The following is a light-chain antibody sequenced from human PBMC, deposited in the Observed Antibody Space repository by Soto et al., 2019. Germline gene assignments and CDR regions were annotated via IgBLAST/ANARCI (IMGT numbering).Light chain of an antibody. V-gene: IGKV3-11*01. Sequence: EIVLTQSPATLSLSPGERATLSCRASQSVSSYLAWYQQQSGQAPRLLIYDASNRATGIPGRFSGGGYGTDFPLTISSREPEDVADYCCQQRSKRLTFGGGTKVEIK. CDR1: QSVSSY. J-gene: IGKJ4*01. CDR2: DAS. CDR3: QQRSKRLT.